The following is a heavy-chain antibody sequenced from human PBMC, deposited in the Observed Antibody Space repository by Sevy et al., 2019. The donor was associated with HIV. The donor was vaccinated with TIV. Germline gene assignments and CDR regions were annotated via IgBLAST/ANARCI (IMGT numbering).Heavy chain of an antibody. CDR3: ASEIVDYYDSSGTNGFDI. CDR1: GGSISSSSYY. V-gene: IGHV4-39*01. Sequence: SETLSLTCTVSGGSISSSSYYWGWIRQPPGKGLEWIGSIYYSGSTYYNPSLKSRVTISVDTSKNQFSLKLSSVTAAETAVYYCASEIVDYYDSSGTNGFDIWGQGTMVTVSS. CDR2: IYYSGST. D-gene: IGHD3-22*01. J-gene: IGHJ3*02.